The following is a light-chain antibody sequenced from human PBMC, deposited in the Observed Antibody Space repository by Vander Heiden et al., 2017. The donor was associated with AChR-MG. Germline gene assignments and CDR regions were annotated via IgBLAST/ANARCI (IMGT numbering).Light chain of an antibody. CDR3: MQGTHWPQG. CDR2: KVS. J-gene: IGKJ1*01. V-gene: IGKV2-30*02. CDR1: QSLVHSDGNTY. Sequence: DVVMTQSPLSLPVTLGQPASISCRSSQSLVHSDGNTYLNWFQQRPGQSPRRLIYKVSNRDSGVPDRFSGSGSGTDFTLKISRVEAEDVGVYYCMQGTHWPQGFGQRTKVEIK.